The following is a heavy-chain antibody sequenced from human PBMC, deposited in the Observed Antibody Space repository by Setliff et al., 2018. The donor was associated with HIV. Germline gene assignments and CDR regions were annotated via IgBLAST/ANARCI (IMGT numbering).Heavy chain of an antibody. CDR1: GGAISTYY. J-gene: IGHJ3*01. Sequence: KPSETLSLTCTVSGGAISTYYWSWIRQPPGKGLEWIGSIYFTGSSDNNPSLKSRATLSVDTSKNQFSLKLSYVTAADTAVYYCARVPMAYAAFDVWCQGTMVTGSS. D-gene: IGHD4-17*01. CDR3: ARVPMAYAAFDV. V-gene: IGHV4-59*01. CDR2: IYFTGSS.